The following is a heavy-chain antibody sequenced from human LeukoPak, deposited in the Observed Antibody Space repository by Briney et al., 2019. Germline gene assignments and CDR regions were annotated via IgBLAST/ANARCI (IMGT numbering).Heavy chain of an antibody. D-gene: IGHD5-24*01. CDR1: GGSFSGYY. V-gene: IGHV4-34*01. J-gene: IGHJ3*02. Sequence: SETLSLTCAVYGGSFSGYYWSWIRQPPGKGLEWIGYIYHSGSTYYNPSLKSRVTISVDRSKNQFSLKLSSVTAADTAVYYCAREGGMATAFDIWGQGTMVTVSS. CDR2: IYHSGST. CDR3: AREGGMATAFDI.